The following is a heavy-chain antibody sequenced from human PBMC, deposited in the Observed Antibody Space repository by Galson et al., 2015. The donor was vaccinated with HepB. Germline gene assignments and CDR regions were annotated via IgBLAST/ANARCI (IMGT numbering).Heavy chain of an antibody. CDR2: IYYSGST. D-gene: IGHD2-2*01. CDR3: ARHSDIVVVPAAMDNYYGMDV. V-gene: IGHV4-39*01. CDR1: GGSISSSSYY. J-gene: IGHJ6*02. Sequence: ETLSLTCTVSGGSISSSSYYWGWIRQPPGKGLEWIGSIYYSGSTYYNPSLKSRVTISVDTSMNQFSLKLSSVTAADTAVYYCARHSDIVVVPAAMDNYYGMDVWGQGTTVTVSS.